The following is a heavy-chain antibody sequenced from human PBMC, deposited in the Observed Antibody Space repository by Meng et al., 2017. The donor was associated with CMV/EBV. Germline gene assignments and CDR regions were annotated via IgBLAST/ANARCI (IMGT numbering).Heavy chain of an antibody. CDR1: GYTFSDYY. J-gene: IGHJ5*02. Sequence: ASVKVSCQASGYTFSDYYVYWVRQAPGQGLEWVGWINVNSGGTDHAQKFKGRVTMTRDTSINTAYMEVNRLTSDDTAVYYCARVRGEMSGDRMFDPWGQGTLVTVSS. D-gene: IGHD3-16*01. CDR2: INVNSGGT. V-gene: IGHV1-2*02. CDR3: ARVRGEMSGDRMFDP.